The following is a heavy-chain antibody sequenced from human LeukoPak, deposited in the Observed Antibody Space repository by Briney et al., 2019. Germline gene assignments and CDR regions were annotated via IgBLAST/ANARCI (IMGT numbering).Heavy chain of an antibody. Sequence: SQTLSLTCTASGGSISSSSYYWGWIRQPPGKGLEWIGKIFYSGGTFYNPSLKSRVTVSVDTSKNQFSLKLSSVTAADTAVYFCARLVVGATHFDYWGQGTLVTVSS. D-gene: IGHD1-26*01. CDR1: GGSISSSSYY. V-gene: IGHV4-39*01. CDR2: IFYSGGT. J-gene: IGHJ4*02. CDR3: ARLVVGATHFDY.